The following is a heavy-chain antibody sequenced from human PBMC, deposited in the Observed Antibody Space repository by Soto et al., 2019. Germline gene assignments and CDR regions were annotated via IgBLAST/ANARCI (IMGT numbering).Heavy chain of an antibody. D-gene: IGHD3-10*01. CDR2: ISHDGSSQ. Sequence: QVQLVESGGGVVQPGRSLRLSCVETGFTFSSYAMNWVRQSPGKGLEWVAVISHDGSSQYYTDSVKGRFTISRDNSKNTLYVQMNSLRGEDTAVYYCARDYGSALDYWGQGTLVTVSS. CDR3: ARDYGSALDY. V-gene: IGHV3-30-3*01. CDR1: GFTFSSYA. J-gene: IGHJ4*02.